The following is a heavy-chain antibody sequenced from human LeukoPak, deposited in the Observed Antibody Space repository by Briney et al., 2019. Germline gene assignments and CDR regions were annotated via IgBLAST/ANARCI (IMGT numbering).Heavy chain of an antibody. D-gene: IGHD1-26*01. V-gene: IGHV3-53*01. CDR1: GFIVSSNY. Sequence: GGSLRLSCAASGFIVSSNYMSWVRQARGKALECVSIIYSGSSTYYADSVKGRFSISRDNSKNTLYLQMNSLRGEDTAVYYCTRCIVGVGLDYLDYWGQGTLVTVSS. CDR2: IYSGSST. J-gene: IGHJ4*02. CDR3: TRCIVGVGLDYLDY.